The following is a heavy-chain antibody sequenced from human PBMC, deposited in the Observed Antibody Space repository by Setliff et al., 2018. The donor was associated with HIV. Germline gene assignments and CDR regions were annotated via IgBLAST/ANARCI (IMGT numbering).Heavy chain of an antibody. CDR3: ARVNALTRAPFDY. J-gene: IGHJ4*02. Sequence: SETLSLTCTVSGGSITGYYWSWVRQPPGKGLEWIGYIFYSGTTNYSPSLNSRATISVDTSKNSFSLRLSSVTAADTAVYYCARVNALTRAPFDYWGQGALVTVSS. CDR1: GGSITGYY. CDR2: IFYSGTT. V-gene: IGHV4-59*01.